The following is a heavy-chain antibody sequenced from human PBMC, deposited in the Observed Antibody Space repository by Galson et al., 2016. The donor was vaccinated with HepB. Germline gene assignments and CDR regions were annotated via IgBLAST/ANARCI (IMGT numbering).Heavy chain of an antibody. CDR3: ARGAGYSSSWYAAGRAFDI. CDR2: IYSSDTS. J-gene: IGHJ3*02. Sequence: SLRLSCAASGFTVSRNYMSWVRQAPGKGLECVSVIYSSDTSYYADSVKGRFTISRHNSRNTLYLQMNSLRAEDTALYYYARGAGYSSSWYAAGRAFDIWGQGTVVTVSS. CDR1: GFTVSRNY. V-gene: IGHV3-53*04. D-gene: IGHD6-13*01.